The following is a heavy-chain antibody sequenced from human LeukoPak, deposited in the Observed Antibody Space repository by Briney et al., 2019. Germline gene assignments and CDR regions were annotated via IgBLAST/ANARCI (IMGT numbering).Heavy chain of an antibody. CDR2: ISSSSSYI. CDR1: GFTFSSYS. CDR3: ARAENGYSSSWSYSYYYYMDV. J-gene: IGHJ6*03. Sequence: GGSLRLSCAASGFTFSSYSMKWVRQAPGKGLEWVSSISSSSSYIYYADSVKGRFTISRDNAKKSLYLQMNSLRAEDTAVYYCARAENGYSSSWSYSYYYYMDVWGKGTTVTVSS. D-gene: IGHD6-13*01. V-gene: IGHV3-21*01.